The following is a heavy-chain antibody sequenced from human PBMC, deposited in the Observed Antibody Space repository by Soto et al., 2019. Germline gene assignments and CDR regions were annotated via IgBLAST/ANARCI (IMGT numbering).Heavy chain of an antibody. CDR3: ARVAVAATPVKGHFDY. Sequence: SETLSLTCAVYGGSFSGYYWSWIRQPPGKGLEWIGEINHSGSTNYNPSLKSRVTISVDTSKNQFSLKLSSVTAADTAVYYCARVAVAATPVKGHFDYWGQGTLVTVSS. D-gene: IGHD2-15*01. V-gene: IGHV4-34*01. CDR1: GGSFSGYY. CDR2: INHSGST. J-gene: IGHJ4*02.